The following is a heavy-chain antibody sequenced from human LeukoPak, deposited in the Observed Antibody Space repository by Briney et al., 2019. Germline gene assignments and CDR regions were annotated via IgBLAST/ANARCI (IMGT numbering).Heavy chain of an antibody. CDR2: IYPSGST. Sequence: SETLSLTCTVSGGSISSYYWSWIRQPPGKGLEWIGYIYPSGSTNYNPSLKSRVTISVDTAKNKFSLKLSSVTAADTALYYCASSIMYGYMNFWGQGTLVTVS. V-gene: IGHV4-4*09. CDR3: ASSIMYGYMNF. D-gene: IGHD5-24*01. J-gene: IGHJ4*02. CDR1: GGSISSYY.